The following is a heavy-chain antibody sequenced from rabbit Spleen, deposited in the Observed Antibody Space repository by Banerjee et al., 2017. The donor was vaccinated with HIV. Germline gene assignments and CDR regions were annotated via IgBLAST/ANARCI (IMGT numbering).Heavy chain of an antibody. J-gene: IGHJ6*01. CDR3: ARDTSSSFSSYGMDL. V-gene: IGHV1S45*01. CDR1: GVSFSISPY. Sequence: QEQLEESGGGLVKPGASLTLTCTASGVSFSISPYMCWVRQAPGKGLEWIACIDAGSSGFTYFATWAKGRFTCSKTSSTTVTLQMTRLTAADTATYFCARDTSSSFSSYGMDLWGPGTLVTVS. CDR2: IDAGSSGFT. D-gene: IGHD1-1*01.